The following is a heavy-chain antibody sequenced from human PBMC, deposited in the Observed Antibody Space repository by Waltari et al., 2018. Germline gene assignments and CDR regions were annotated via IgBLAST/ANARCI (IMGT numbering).Heavy chain of an antibody. D-gene: IGHD1-26*01. V-gene: IGHV4-4*07. J-gene: IGHJ6*02. CDR1: GGSISSYY. CDR2: IYTSGST. CDR3: ARTDINSGSYPYYYYGMDV. Sequence: QVQLQESGPGLVKPSETLSLTCTVSGGSISSYYWSWIRQPAEKGLEWIGRIYTSGSTNYNPSLKSRVTMSVDTSKNQFSLKLSSVTAADTAVYYCARTDINSGSYPYYYYGMDVWGQGTTVTVSS.